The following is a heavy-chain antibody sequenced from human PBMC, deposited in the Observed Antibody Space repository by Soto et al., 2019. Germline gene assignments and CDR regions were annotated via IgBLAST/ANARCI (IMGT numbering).Heavy chain of an antibody. V-gene: IGHV3-23*01. Sequence: EVQLLESGGGLVQPGGSLRLSCAASGFTFSSYAMSWVRQAPGKGLEWVSAISGSGGSTYYADSVKGRFTISRDNSKNTLYLQMNSRRAEDTAVYYCASRDFDCSGGSCYSGGWYFDLWGRGTLVTVSS. J-gene: IGHJ2*01. D-gene: IGHD2-15*01. CDR3: ASRDFDCSGGSCYSGGWYFDL. CDR2: ISGSGGST. CDR1: GFTFSSYA.